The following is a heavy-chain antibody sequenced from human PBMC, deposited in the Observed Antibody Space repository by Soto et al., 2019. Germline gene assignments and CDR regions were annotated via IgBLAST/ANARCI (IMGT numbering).Heavy chain of an antibody. V-gene: IGHV4-4*02. CDR1: GGSISSSNW. Sequence: QVQLQESGPGLVEPSGTLSLTCAVSGGSISSSNWWSWVRQPPGKGLEWIGEIYHSGSTNYNPSLKSRVTISVDKSKNQFSLKLSSVTAADTAVYYCARDLNVPLASYGMDVWGQGTTVTVSS. CDR2: IYHSGST. CDR3: ARDLNVPLASYGMDV. D-gene: IGHD1-1*01. J-gene: IGHJ6*02.